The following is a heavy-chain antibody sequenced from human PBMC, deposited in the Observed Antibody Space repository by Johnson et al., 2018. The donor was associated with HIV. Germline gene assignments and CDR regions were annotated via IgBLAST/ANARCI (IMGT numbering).Heavy chain of an antibody. V-gene: IGHV3-20*04. CDR1: GFTLDGDV. Sequence: VQRAESGGGVIRPGGSLRLSCAASGFTLDGDVFSFFRPAPGKLHELVSGLNWNLGSTVSSAFLKVRFTISRDNAKNSLYLQMNSLRAEDTALYYCARDHPQWPSIWGQGTMVTVSS. D-gene: IGHD6-19*01. CDR3: ARDHPQWPSI. J-gene: IGHJ3*02. CDR2: LNWNLGST.